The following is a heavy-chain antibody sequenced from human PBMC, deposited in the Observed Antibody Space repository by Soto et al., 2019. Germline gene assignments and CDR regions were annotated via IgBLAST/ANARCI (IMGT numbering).Heavy chain of an antibody. CDR3: ATDSIWGTYRFDY. D-gene: IGHD3-16*02. V-gene: IGHV3-23*01. CDR1: TFTFSSYA. J-gene: IGHJ4*02. CDR2: ISGSGDST. Sequence: VQLLESGGGLVQPGGSLRLSCAASTFTFSSYAMSWVRQAPGKGLEWVSTISGSGDSTFYADSVKGRFTISRDNSKNTLYLQMSSMRAEDTAVYYCATDSIWGTYRFDYWGQGTLVIVSS.